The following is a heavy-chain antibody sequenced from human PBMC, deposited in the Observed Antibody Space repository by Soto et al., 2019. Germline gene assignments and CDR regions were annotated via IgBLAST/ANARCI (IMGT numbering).Heavy chain of an antibody. CDR1: GDSIGTTPSY. D-gene: IGHD2-8*01. V-gene: IGHV4-39*01. J-gene: IGHJ4*02. CDR2: IHYSGST. CDR3: ARHEGNGNVWPLDY. Sequence: QVQLLESGPGLVKPSETLSLTCTVSGDSIGTTPSYWAWIRQSPGKGLEWIGNIHYSGSTYYMPSLRSRVTLSVDTSKNQFSLRLTSVTAEDTAVYYCARHEGNGNVWPLDYWGQGILVTVSS.